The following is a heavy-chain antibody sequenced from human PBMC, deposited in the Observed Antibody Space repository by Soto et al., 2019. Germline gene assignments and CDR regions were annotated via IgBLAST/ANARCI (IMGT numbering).Heavy chain of an antibody. CDR1: GFIFSGAA. Sequence: EVQLVESGGGLVQPGGSLKLSCAASGFIFSGAAVHWVRQASGKGLEWVGRILSKAGNYATAYPASMKGRFTICRDDSENTAFLQMNSLKTEDTAVYYCIRGGSPYYYDYWGQGTLVAVSS. J-gene: IGHJ4*02. CDR2: ILSKAGNYAT. CDR3: IRGGSPYYYDY. V-gene: IGHV3-73*01.